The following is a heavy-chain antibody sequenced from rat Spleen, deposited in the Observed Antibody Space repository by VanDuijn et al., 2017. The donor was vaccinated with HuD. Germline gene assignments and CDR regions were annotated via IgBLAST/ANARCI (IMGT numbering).Heavy chain of an antibody. V-gene: IGHV5S13*01. CDR3: AKVHNNYYNWFAY. CDR2: ISTGGGNT. Sequence: EVQLVESGGGLVQSGRSLKLSCAASGFTFSHYGMAWVRQTPTRGLEWVASISTGGGNTYYRDSVKGRFTISRDNAKNTLYLQMDSLRSEDTATYYCAKVHNNYYNWFAYWGQGTLVTVSS. CDR1: GFTFSHYG. J-gene: IGHJ3*01. D-gene: IGHD1-10*01.